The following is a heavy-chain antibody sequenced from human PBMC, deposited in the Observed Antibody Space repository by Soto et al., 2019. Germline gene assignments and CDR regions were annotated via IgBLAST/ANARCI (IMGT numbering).Heavy chain of an antibody. CDR1: GYTFTSHD. J-gene: IGHJ5*02. CDR3: ARDKYSSSRSNWFDP. V-gene: IGHV1-8*01. Sequence: ASVKVSCKASGYTFTSHDINWVRQATGQGLEWMGWMNPNSGNTGYAQKFQGRVTMTRNTSISTAYMELRSLRSDDTAVYYCARDKYSSSRSNWFDPWGQGTLVTVSS. CDR2: MNPNSGNT. D-gene: IGHD6-6*01.